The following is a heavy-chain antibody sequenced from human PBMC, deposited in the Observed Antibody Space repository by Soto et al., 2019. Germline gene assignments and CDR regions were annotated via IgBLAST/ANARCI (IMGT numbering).Heavy chain of an antibody. V-gene: IGHV3-23*01. CDR1: GFTFRAFA. J-gene: IGHJ4*02. CDR3: AKGSHIAARPFYFDF. D-gene: IGHD6-6*01. CDR2: ISGGTAT. Sequence: PGGSLRLSCAASGFTFRAFAMNWVRQAPGKGLEWVSTISGGTATTYADSVKGRFTVSRDNSKNTIYLQMNSLAPGDTAVYYCAKGSHIAARPFYFDFWGQGTQVTVSS.